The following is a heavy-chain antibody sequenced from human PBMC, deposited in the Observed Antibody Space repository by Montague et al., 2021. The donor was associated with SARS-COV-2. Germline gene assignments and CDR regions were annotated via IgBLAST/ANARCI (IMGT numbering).Heavy chain of an antibody. D-gene: IGHD5-18*01. CDR1: GFTFSSYA. CDR2: ISSTGGSI. J-gene: IGHJ4*02. Sequence: SLRLSCAASGFTFSSYAMSWVRQAPGKGLQWVSGISSTGGSIYYAGSVKGRFTISRDNFNNIVYLQMNTLRAEDAAIYYCAKQGRYTDNYFDFWGQGALVTVSS. CDR3: AKQGRYTDNYFDF. V-gene: IGHV3-23*01.